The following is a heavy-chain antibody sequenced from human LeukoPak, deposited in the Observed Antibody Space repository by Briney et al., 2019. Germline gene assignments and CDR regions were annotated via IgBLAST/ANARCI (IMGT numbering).Heavy chain of an antibody. V-gene: IGHV3-23*01. D-gene: IGHD3-22*01. CDR1: GYTFSSYA. CDR2: VSGNGGST. Sequence: GGSLRLSCAASGYTFSSYAMSWVRLAPGKGLEWVSAVSGNGGSTYYADSVKGRFTISRDNSRNTVYLQMNSLRAEDTAIYYCAKKGYYDGSGYYMYYFDHWGQGTLVTVSS. J-gene: IGHJ4*02. CDR3: AKKGYYDGSGYYMYYFDH.